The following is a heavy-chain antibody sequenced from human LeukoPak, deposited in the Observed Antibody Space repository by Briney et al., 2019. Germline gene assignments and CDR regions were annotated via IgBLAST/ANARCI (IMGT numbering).Heavy chain of an antibody. J-gene: IGHJ4*02. CDR1: GFTFSSYR. CDR2: INSDGSST. V-gene: IGHV3-74*01. D-gene: IGHD3/OR15-3a*01. Sequence: GGSLRLSCAASGFTFSSYRMNWVRRAPGKGLVWVSRINSDGSSTSYADSVKGRFTISRDNAKNTLYLQMNSLRAEDTAVYYCARLDLAGNIDYWGQGTLVTVSS. CDR3: ARLDLAGNIDY.